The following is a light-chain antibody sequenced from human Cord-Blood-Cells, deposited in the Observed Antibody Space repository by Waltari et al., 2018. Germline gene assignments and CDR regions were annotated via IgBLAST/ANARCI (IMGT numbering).Light chain of an antibody. CDR2: GAS. CDR3: QQYGSSPRT. V-gene: IGKV3-20*01. Sequence: EIVLTQSPGTLSLSPGERATLSCRASQSVSSSYLAWYQRKPGQAPRLLIYGASSRATGIPDRFSGSGSGTDFTLTISRREPEDFAVYYCQQYGSSPRTFGQGTKLEIK. CDR1: QSVSSSY. J-gene: IGKJ2*01.